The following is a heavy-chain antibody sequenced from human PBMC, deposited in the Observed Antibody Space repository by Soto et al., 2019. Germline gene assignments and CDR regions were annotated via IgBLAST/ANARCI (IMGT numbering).Heavy chain of an antibody. V-gene: IGHV3-23*01. CDR3: AKAISPYCSSTSCRGYYYYGMDV. CDR2: ISGSGGST. D-gene: IGHD2-2*01. Sequence: GGSLRLSCAASGFTFSSYAMSWVRQAPGKGLEWVSAISGSGGSTYYADSVKGRFTISRDNSKNTLYLQMNSLRAEDTAVYYCAKAISPYCSSTSCRGYYYYGMDVWGQGTTVTVSS. J-gene: IGHJ6*02. CDR1: GFTFSSYA.